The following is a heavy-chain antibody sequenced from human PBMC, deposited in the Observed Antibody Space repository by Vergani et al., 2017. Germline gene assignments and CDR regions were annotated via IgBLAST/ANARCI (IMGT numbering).Heavy chain of an antibody. D-gene: IGHD3-22*01. V-gene: IGHV1-69*01. CDR3: ARVTYYYDSSGYYSY. CDR1: VGIFNNYA. J-gene: IGHJ4*02. CDR2: ILPIFGTT. Sequence: QVQLVQSGAEVKKPGFSVKVSCKASVGIFNNYAVSWVRQAPGQGLEWMGGILPIFGTTNYAQKFQGIGTITVDESTSTAYMELSSLRSEDTAVYYCARVTYYYDSSGYYSYWGQGTLVTVSS.